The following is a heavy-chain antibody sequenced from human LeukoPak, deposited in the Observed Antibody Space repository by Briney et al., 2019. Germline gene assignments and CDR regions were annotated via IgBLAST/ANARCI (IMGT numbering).Heavy chain of an antibody. CDR3: GREMTRIGGHYSFDL. V-gene: IGHV4-4*07. D-gene: IGHD2-15*01. Sequence: SETLSLTCTVSAGSISGYYWTWIRQPAGKGLEWIGRFYSSGTAYYNPSLESRVSISLGTSNNHFSLKLTSVTAADTAVYARGREMTRIGGHYSFDLWGRGILVTVSS. J-gene: IGHJ4*02. CDR2: FYSSGTA. CDR1: AGSISGYY.